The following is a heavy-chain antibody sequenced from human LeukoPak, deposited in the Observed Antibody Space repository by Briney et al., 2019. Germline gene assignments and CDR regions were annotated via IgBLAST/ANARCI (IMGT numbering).Heavy chain of an antibody. V-gene: IGHV5-51*01. J-gene: IGHJ4*02. CDR2: IYPEDSDT. D-gene: IGHD4-23*01. CDR3: ARRSYGGKDFEQ. Sequence: GAALKMSCEGSGYNLTNYWIAWLRQINGKVLDLMVIIYPEDSDTRYRPSFQCQVTISADKSISTAYLQWSSLKASDTAMYYCARRSYGGKDFEQWGQGSLVTVSS. CDR1: GYNLTNYW.